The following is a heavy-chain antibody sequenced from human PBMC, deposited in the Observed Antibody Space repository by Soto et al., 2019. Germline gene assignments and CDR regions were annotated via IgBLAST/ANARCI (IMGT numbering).Heavy chain of an antibody. CDR1: GITFSSHG. J-gene: IGHJ3*02. D-gene: IGHD3-16*02. CDR2: IWYDGSNK. Sequence: QVQLVESGGGVVQPGRSLRLSCAASGITFSSHGMHWVRQAPGKGLEWVAVIWYDGSNKYYVDSVKGRFTISRDNSKNTVYLQMNSLRGEDTAVYYCARDSGSYRTTEVFDIWGQGTMVTVSS. V-gene: IGHV3-33*01. CDR3: ARDSGSYRTTEVFDI.